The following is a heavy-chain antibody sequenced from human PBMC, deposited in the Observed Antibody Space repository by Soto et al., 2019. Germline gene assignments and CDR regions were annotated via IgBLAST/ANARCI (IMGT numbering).Heavy chain of an antibody. V-gene: IGHV3-48*04. Sequence: GGSLRLSCAASGFSFNGYCMNWVRRAPGKGLEWLSYIHITGSPVYYADSVKGRFTDSRDNANNFLYLQMNSLRAEDTAVYYCVRDHVSHLNGIWSVEAFDIWGQGTTVTVSS. CDR2: IHITGSPV. CDR1: GFSFNGYC. D-gene: IGHD2-21*01. CDR3: VRDHVSHLNGIWSVEAFDI. J-gene: IGHJ3*02.